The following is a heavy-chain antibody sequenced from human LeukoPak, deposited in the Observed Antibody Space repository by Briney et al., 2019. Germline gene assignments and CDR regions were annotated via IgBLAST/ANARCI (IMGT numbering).Heavy chain of an antibody. D-gene: IGHD1-26*01. CDR2: IKQDRREK. J-gene: IGHJ3*02. V-gene: IGHV3-7*01. Sequence: WVATIKQDRREKYYLDSVKGRFTISRDNAKNSLYLQMNSLRAEDTAVYYCARHQWVPAFDIWGQGTMVTVSS. CDR3: ARHQWVPAFDI.